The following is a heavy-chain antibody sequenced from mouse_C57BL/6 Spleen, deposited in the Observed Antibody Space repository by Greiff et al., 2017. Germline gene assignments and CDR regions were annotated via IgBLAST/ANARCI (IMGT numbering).Heavy chain of an antibody. Sequence: SGPELVKPGASVKIPCKASGYTFTDYNMDWVKQSHGKSLEWIGDINPNNGGTIYNQKFKGKATLTVDKSSSTAYMELRSLTSEDTAVYYCARWSNGWFAYWGQGTLVTVSA. CDR2: INPNNGGT. J-gene: IGHJ3*01. V-gene: IGHV1-18*01. CDR1: GYTFTDYN. CDR3: ARWSNGWFAY. D-gene: IGHD2-5*01.